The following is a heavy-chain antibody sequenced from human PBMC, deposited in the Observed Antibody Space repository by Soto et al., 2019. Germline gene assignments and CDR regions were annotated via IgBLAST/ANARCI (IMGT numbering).Heavy chain of an antibody. V-gene: IGHV4-39*01. CDR3: ARQGNGRYYYYGMDV. J-gene: IGHJ6*02. CDR1: GGSISSSSYY. CDR2: IYYSGST. Sequence: PSETLSLTCTVSGGSISSSSYYWGWIRQPPGKGLEWIGSIYYSGSTYYNPSLKSRVTISVDTSKNQFSLKLSSVTAADTAVYYCARQGNGRYYYYGMDVWGQGTTVTAP. D-gene: IGHD2-8*01.